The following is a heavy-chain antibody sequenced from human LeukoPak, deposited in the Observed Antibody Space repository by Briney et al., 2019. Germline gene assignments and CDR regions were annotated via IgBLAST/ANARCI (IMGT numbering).Heavy chain of an antibody. CDR3: ARGAEVPAAPDFFDY. Sequence: KTSETLSLTCTVSGGSISSGGYYWSWIRQPPGKGLEWIGFIQDGGSTSYKSSLKSRVAISVDRSKNQFSLTLSSVTAADTAIYYCARGAEVPAAPDFFDYWGQGTLVTVSS. CDR2: IQDGGST. J-gene: IGHJ4*02. D-gene: IGHD2-2*01. V-gene: IGHV4-30-2*01. CDR1: GGSISSGGYY.